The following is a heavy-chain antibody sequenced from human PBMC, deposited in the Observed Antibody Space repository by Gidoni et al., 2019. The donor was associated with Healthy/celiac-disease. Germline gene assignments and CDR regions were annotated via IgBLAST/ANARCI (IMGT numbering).Heavy chain of an antibody. CDR1: GGSFSGYY. V-gene: IGHV4-34*01. J-gene: IGHJ4*02. D-gene: IGHD3-3*01. Sequence: QVQLQQWGAGLLKPSETLSLTCAVYGGSFSGYYWSWIRQPPGKGLEWIGEINHSGSTNYNPSLKSRVTISVDTSKNQFSLKLSSVTAADTAVYYCAKGGAITIFGVVISPFDYWGQGTLVTVSS. CDR3: AKGGAITIFGVVISPFDY. CDR2: INHSGST.